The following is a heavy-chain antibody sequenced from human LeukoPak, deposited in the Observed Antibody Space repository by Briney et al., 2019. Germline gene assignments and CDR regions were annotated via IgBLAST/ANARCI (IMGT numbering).Heavy chain of an antibody. V-gene: IGHV3-21*01. Sequence: GGSLRLSCAASGFTFSSYSMNWVRQAPGKGLEWVSSISSSSSYIYYADSVKGRFTISRDNAKNSLYLQMNSLRAEDTAVYYCARGRDSNIWFGELHWFDPWGQGTLVTVSS. CDR1: GFTFSSYS. J-gene: IGHJ5*02. D-gene: IGHD3-10*01. CDR2: ISSSSSYI. CDR3: ARGRDSNIWFGELHWFDP.